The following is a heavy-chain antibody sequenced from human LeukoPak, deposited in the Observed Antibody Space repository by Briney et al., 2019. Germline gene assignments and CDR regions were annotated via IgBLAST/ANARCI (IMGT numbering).Heavy chain of an antibody. V-gene: IGHV3-7*05. CDR1: GFTFRSYL. J-gene: IGHJ4*02. CDR2: IKQDGSEK. D-gene: IGHD6-13*01. CDR3: ARDGSPFDF. Sequence: PGGSLRLSCAASGFTFRSYLMSWVRQAPGKGLEWVANIKQDGSEKYYVDSVKGRFTISRDNAKNSLYLQMNSLKAEDTAVYYCARDGSPFDFWGQGTLVTVSS.